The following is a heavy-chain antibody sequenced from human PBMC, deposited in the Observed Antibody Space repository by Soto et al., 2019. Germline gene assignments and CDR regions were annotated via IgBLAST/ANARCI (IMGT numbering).Heavy chain of an antibody. Sequence: QVQLVQSGAEVKKPGSSVKVSCKASGGTFSSYTISWVRQAPGQGLEWMGRIIPILGIANYAQKFQGRVTITADKSTSTAYMEMSSLRSKNTAVYYCARCSSPSCYNGMDVWGQGTTVTVSS. D-gene: IGHD2-2*02. V-gene: IGHV1-69*02. CDR1: GGTFSSYT. J-gene: IGHJ6*02. CDR3: ARCSSPSCYNGMDV. CDR2: IIPILGIA.